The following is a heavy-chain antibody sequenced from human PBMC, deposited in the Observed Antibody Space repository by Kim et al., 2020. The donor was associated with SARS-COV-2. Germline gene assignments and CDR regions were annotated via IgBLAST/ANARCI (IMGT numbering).Heavy chain of an antibody. Sequence: SETLSLTCAVYGGSFSGYYWSWIRQPPGKGLEWIGEINHSGSTNYNPSLKSRVTISVDTSKNQFSLKLSSVTAADTAVYYWARGHSSCSVYWGQGTLVTV. J-gene: IGHJ4*02. CDR3: ARGHSSCSVY. CDR2: INHSGST. CDR1: GGSFSGYY. D-gene: IGHD6-19*01. V-gene: IGHV4-34*01.